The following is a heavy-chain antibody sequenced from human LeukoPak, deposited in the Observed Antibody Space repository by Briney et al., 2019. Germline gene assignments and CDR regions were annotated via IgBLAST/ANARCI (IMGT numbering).Heavy chain of an antibody. Sequence: SETLSLTCAVSGGSISSGGYSWSWIRQPPGKGLEWIGYIYYSVNTYYNPSLKSRVTISVDTSKNQFSLKLSSVTAADTAVYYCARYDVWGTYRAFDYWGQGTLVTVSS. J-gene: IGHJ4*02. CDR2: IYYSVNT. CDR1: GGSISSGGYS. V-gene: IGHV4-30-4*07. CDR3: ARYDVWGTYRAFDY. D-gene: IGHD3-16*02.